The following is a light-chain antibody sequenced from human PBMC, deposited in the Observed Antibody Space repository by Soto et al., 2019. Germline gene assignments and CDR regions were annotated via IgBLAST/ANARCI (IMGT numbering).Light chain of an antibody. Sequence: IVLTQSPATLSLYPRERATLSCRASQSVSSYLAWYQQKPGQAPRLLIYDASNRATGIPARFSGSGSGTDFTLTISSLEPEDFAVYYCQQRSNWPPITFGQGTRLEIK. V-gene: IGKV3-11*01. CDR3: QQRSNWPPIT. CDR2: DAS. CDR1: QSVSSY. J-gene: IGKJ5*01.